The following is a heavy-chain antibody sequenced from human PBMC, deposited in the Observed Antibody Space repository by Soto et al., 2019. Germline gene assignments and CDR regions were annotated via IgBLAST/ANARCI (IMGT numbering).Heavy chain of an antibody. J-gene: IGHJ5*02. D-gene: IGHD3-22*01. V-gene: IGHV4-59*01. CDR3: ASSGIVGREVNTWFDP. CDR1: AGSITTSY. CDR2: ISYRGST. Sequence: SETLSLTCTVSAGSITTSYWSWIRQPLGKALEWIGYISYRGSTNYNPSLKSRLTISIDASKSQISLKLTSMTTADTAVYYCASSGIVGREVNTWFDPWGQGTLVTVSS.